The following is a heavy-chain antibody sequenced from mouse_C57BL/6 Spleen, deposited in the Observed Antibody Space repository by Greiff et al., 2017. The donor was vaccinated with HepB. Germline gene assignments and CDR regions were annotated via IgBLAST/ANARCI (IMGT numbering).Heavy chain of an antibody. CDR2: ISSGGSYT. CDR1: GFTFSSYG. D-gene: IGHD2-2*01. V-gene: IGHV5-6*01. CDR3: ARQGGYPAWFAY. J-gene: IGHJ3*01. Sequence: EVQRVESGGDLVKPGGSLKLSCAASGFTFSSYGMSWVRQTPDKRLEWVATISSGGSYTYYPDSVKGRFTISRDNAKNTLYLQMSSLKSEDTAMYYCARQGGYPAWFAYWGQGTLVTVSA.